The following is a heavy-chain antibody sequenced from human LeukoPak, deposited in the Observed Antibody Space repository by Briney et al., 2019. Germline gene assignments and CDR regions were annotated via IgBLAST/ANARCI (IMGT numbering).Heavy chain of an antibody. D-gene: IGHD3-22*01. CDR3: AKGSGYYPEGSDY. CDR1: GFTFSNYA. J-gene: IGHJ4*02. Sequence: GGSLRLSCAASGFTFSNYAMSWVRQAPGRGLEWVSGISGSGGSTYYADSAKGRLTISRDNSKNTLYLQMNSLRAEDTAVYYCAKGSGYYPEGSDYWGQGTLVIVSS. CDR2: ISGSGGST. V-gene: IGHV3-23*01.